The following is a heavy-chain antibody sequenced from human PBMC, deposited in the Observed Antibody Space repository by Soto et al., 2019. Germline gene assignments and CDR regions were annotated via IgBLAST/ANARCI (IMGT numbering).Heavy chain of an antibody. V-gene: IGHV1-46*01. D-gene: IGHD3-22*01. CDR2: INPSGGST. CDR3: ASSADYYDSSGYYEYYFDY. J-gene: IGHJ4*02. CDR1: GYTFTSYY. Sequence: ASVKVSCKASGYTFTSYYMHWVRQAPGQGLEWMGRINPSGGSTNYAQKFQGRVTITADESTSTAYMELSSLRSEDTAVFYCASSADYYDSSGYYEYYFDYWGQGTLVTVSS.